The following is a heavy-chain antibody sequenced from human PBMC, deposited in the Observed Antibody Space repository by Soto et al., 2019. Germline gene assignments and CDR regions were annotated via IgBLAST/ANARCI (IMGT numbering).Heavy chain of an antibody. CDR1: GYTFTANY. Sequence: QVQLVQSGAEVKKPGASVKVSCKGSGYTFTANYIQWVRQAPGQGLEWMGWINPNSGGTTYAQKFQGRVPLTRDTSITTAYMELSRLTSDETAVYFCVREGSGWKYFDYWGQGSLVTVPS. D-gene: IGHD6-19*01. V-gene: IGHV1-2*02. CDR3: VREGSGWKYFDY. CDR2: INPNSGGT. J-gene: IGHJ4*02.